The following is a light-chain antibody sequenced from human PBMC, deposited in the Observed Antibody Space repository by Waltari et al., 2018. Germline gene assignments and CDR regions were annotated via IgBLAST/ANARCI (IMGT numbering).Light chain of an antibody. V-gene: IGLV4-69*01. CDR1: SGHITNV. Sequence: QLVQTQSPSASASLGASVKLTCTLSSGHITNVIAWHQQQPGKGPRYLMKVNSDGSHRKGDDIPDRFSGSGSGPERYLTISSLQSEDEADYYCETGGHGTWVFGGGTKLTVL. J-gene: IGLJ3*02. CDR3: ETGGHGTWV. CDR2: VNSDGSH.